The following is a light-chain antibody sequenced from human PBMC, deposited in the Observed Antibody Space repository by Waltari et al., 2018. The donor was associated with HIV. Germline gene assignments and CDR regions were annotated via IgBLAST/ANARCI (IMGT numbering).Light chain of an antibody. CDR3: SSYTSSSTLVV. CDR1: GSAVGGYKY. CDR2: DVS. J-gene: IGLJ2*01. Sequence: QSALTQPASVSGSPGQSITISCTVTGSAVGGYKYVSWYQQHPGKAPKLMIYDVSNRPSGVSNRFSGSKSGNTASLTISGLQAEDEADYYCSSYTSSSTLVVFGGGTKLTVL. V-gene: IGLV2-14*01.